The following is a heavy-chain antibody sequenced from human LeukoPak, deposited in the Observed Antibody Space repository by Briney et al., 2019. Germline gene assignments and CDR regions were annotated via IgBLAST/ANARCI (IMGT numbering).Heavy chain of an antibody. CDR1: GGSISSYY. Sequence: SETLSLTCTVSGGSISSYYWSWIRQPPGKGLEWIGYIYYSGSTYYNPSLKSRVTISVDTSKNQFSLKLSSVTAADTAVYYCARSVPAGWFDPWGQGTLVTVSS. CDR3: ARSVPAGWFDP. V-gene: IGHV4-59*08. J-gene: IGHJ5*02. CDR2: IYYSGST. D-gene: IGHD2-2*01.